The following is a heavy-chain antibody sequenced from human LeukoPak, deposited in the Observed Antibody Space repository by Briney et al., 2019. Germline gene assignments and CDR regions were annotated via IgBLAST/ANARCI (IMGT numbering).Heavy chain of an antibody. CDR2: IYHSGST. CDR1: GGSISSSNW. J-gene: IGHJ4*02. V-gene: IGHV4-4*02. CDR3: ARGIKLSTRHSSSRGNPYYFDY. Sequence: SGTLSLTCAVSGGSISSSNWWSWVRQPPGKGLEWIGEIYHSGSTNYNPSLKSRVTISVDKSKNQFSLKLSSVTAADTAVYYCARGIKLSTRHSSSRGNPYYFDYWGQGTLVTVSS. D-gene: IGHD6-13*01.